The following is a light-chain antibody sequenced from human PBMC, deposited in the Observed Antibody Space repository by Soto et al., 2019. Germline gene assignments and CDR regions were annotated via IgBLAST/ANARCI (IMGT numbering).Light chain of an antibody. CDR1: QSVSSSY. CDR2: GAS. Sequence: EIVLTQSPGTLSLSPGERATLSCRASQSVSSSYLAWYQQKPGQAPRLLIYGASSRATGIPDRFSGSGSGTDFTLTISRLEPEDFAVYYCQRGTFGQGTRLAIK. V-gene: IGKV3-20*01. CDR3: QRGT. J-gene: IGKJ5*01.